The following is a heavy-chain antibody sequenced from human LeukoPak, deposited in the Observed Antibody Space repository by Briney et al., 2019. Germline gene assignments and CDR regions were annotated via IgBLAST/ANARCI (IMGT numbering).Heavy chain of an antibody. CDR2: IYTSGST. CDR3: AASGRGYYYYMDV. D-gene: IGHD3-3*01. CDR1: GNSISSGDNY. V-gene: IGHV4-61*02. Sequence: SQTLSLTCTVSGNSISSGDNYWSWIRQPAGKGLEWIGRIYTSGSTNYNPSLKSRVTISGDTSKNQFSLKLSSVTAADTAVYYCAASGRGYYYYMDVWGKGTTVTISS. J-gene: IGHJ6*03.